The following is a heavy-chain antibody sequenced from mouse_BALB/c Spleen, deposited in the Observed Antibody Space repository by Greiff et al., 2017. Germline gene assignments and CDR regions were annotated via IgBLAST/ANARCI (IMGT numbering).Heavy chain of an antibody. CDR2: ISSGSSTI. CDR3: AGTGTAWFAY. Sequence: EVKLMESGGGLVQPGGSRKLSCAASGFTFSSFGMHWVRQAPEKGLEWVAYISSGSSTIYYADTVKGRFTISRDNPKNTLFLQMTSLRSEDTAMYYCAGTGTAWFAYWGQGTLVTVSA. J-gene: IGHJ3*01. V-gene: IGHV5-17*02. D-gene: IGHD4-1*01. CDR1: GFTFSSFG.